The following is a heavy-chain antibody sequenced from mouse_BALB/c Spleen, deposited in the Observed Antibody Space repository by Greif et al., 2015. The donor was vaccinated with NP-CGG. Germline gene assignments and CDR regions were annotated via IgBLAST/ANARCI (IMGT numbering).Heavy chain of an antibody. V-gene: IGHV1-54*01. Sequence: PGTSVKVSCKASGYAFTNYLIEWVKQRPGQGLEWIGDIYPGGGYTNYNEKFKGKATLTAEKSSSTAYMQLSSLTSEDSAVYFCARDTTAHMDYWGQGTSVTVSS. D-gene: IGHD1-2*01. J-gene: IGHJ4*01. CDR2: IYPGGGYT. CDR3: ARDTTAHMDY. CDR1: GYAFTNYL.